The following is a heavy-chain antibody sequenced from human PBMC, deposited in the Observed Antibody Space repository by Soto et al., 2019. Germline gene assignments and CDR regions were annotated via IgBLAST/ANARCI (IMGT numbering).Heavy chain of an antibody. Sequence: QITLKESGPTLVKPTQTLTLTCTFSGFSLSSTRMAVGWIRQPPGKALEWLALIYWDDDKRYRPFLKSRLTITKDPSKTQVVLTMSNMDPVDTARYYCAHIVVAGLGYYLDYWGQGTLVTVSS. CDR3: AHIVVAGLGYYLDY. CDR2: IYWDDDK. J-gene: IGHJ4*02. CDR1: GFSLSSTRMA. D-gene: IGHD6-19*01. V-gene: IGHV2-5*02.